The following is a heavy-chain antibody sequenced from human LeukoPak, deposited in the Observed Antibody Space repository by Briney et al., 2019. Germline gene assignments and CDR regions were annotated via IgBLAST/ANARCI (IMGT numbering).Heavy chain of an antibody. CDR1: GGSISSYY. V-gene: IGHV4-59*01. J-gene: IGHJ5*02. Sequence: PSETLSLTCTVSGGSISSYYWSWIRQPPGKGLEWIGYIYYSGSTNYNPSLKSRVTISVDTSKNQFSLKLSSVTAADTAVYYCASTEGSAAAGDNWFDPWGQGTLVTVSS. D-gene: IGHD6-13*01. CDR3: ASTEGSAAAGDNWFDP. CDR2: IYYSGST.